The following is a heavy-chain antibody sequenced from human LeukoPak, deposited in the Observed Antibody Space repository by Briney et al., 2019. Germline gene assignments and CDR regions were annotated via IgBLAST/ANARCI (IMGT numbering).Heavy chain of an antibody. CDR2: INPNSGGT. Sequence: ASVKVSCKASGYTFTGYYMHWVRQAPGQGLEWMGRINPNSGGTNYAPKFQGRVTMTRDTSISTAYMELSRLRSDDTAVYYCARDADPYCGGDCYSNWFDPWGQGTLVTVSS. CDR1: GYTFTGYY. J-gene: IGHJ5*02. V-gene: IGHV1-2*06. D-gene: IGHD2-21*02. CDR3: ARDADPYCGGDCYSNWFDP.